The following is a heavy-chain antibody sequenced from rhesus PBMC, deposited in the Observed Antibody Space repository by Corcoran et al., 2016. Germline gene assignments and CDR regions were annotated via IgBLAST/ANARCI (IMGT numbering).Heavy chain of an antibody. D-gene: IGHD2-21*01. V-gene: IGHV4S7*01. CDR1: GGSISSGYG. CDR3: ARRGIPTHFDY. Sequence: QVQLQESGPGLVKPSETLSPTCAVSGGSISSGYGWSWIRQHPGTGLEWIGYIYGSSGNTYYNPSLKSRVTISKDTSKNQFSLKLSSVTAADTAVYYCARRGIPTHFDYWGQGVLVTVSS. CDR2: IYGSSGNT. J-gene: IGHJ4*01.